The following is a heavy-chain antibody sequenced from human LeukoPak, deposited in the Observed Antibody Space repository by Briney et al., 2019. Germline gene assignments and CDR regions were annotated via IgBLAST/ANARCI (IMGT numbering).Heavy chain of an antibody. D-gene: IGHD6-13*01. CDR2: INPSGGST. J-gene: IGHJ4*02. Sequence: ASVKVSCKASGYTFTSYYMHWVRQAPGQGLEWMGIINPSGGSTSYALKFQGRVTMTRDTSTSTVYMELSSLRSEDTAVYYCARDGRAAALDYWGQGTLVTVSS. V-gene: IGHV1-46*01. CDR3: ARDGRAAALDY. CDR1: GYTFTSYY.